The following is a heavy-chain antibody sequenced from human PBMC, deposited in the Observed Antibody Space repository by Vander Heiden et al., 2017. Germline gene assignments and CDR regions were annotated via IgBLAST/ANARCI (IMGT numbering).Heavy chain of an antibody. Sequence: QITLKESGPTLVQPTQTLTPTCTFSGFAFSTSGVSVGWIRQSPGKALEWLALIYWDDDTRYSPSLRTRLTITKDTSKNQVVLTMTHVDPVDTATYYCAHRPDHDTSPSWFDPWGQGTLVTVSS. V-gene: IGHV2-5*02. D-gene: IGHD3-22*01. CDR3: AHRPDHDTSPSWFDP. CDR2: IYWDDDT. CDR1: GFAFSTSGVS. J-gene: IGHJ5*02.